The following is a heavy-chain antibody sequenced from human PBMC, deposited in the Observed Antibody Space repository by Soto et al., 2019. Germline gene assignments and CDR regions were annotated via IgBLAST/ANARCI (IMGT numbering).Heavy chain of an antibody. D-gene: IGHD3-10*01. J-gene: IGHJ6*02. Sequence: ASVKVSCKASGYTFTGYYMHWVRQAPGQGLEWMGWINPNSGGTNYAQKFQGRVTMTRDTSISTAYMELSRLRSDDTAVYYCAKDSGDNNPPRTDFWYYCGNDVWGQGTTVTVSS. CDR2: INPNSGGT. CDR1: GYTFTGYY. V-gene: IGHV1-2*02. CDR3: AKDSGDNNPPRTDFWYYCGNDV.